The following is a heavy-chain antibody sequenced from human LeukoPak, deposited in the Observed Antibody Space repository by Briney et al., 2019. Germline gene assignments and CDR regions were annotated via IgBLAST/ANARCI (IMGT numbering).Heavy chain of an antibody. D-gene: IGHD1-26*01. V-gene: IGHV3-53*01. Sequence: GGSLRLSCAVSGLTVSNNYMSWVRQAPGKGLEWVSVIYSGGSTYYADSVKGRFTISRDNSKSTLFLQMNSLRDEDTAVYYCAKDGDGGSYYVLFDYWGQGALVTVSS. J-gene: IGHJ4*02. CDR3: AKDGDGGSYYVLFDY. CDR1: GLTVSNNY. CDR2: IYSGGST.